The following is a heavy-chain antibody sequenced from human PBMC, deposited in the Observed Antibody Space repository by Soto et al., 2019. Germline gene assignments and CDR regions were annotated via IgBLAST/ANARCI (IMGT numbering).Heavy chain of an antibody. Sequence: ASETLSLTCTVSDASITSASYFWDWIRQPPGKGLEWIGSIYYSGSTYTNPSLKSRVTISVDTSKNQFSLRLSSVTAADTAVYYCARRPKRSGYSGPDYWGQGTLDTVSS. CDR1: DASITSASYF. CDR3: ARRPKRSGYSGPDY. D-gene: IGHD5-12*01. J-gene: IGHJ4*02. V-gene: IGHV4-39*01. CDR2: IYYSGST.